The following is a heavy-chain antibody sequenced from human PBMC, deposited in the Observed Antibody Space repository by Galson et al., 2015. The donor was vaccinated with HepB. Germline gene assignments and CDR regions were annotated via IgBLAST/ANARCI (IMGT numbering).Heavy chain of an antibody. CDR1: GGSISSYY. D-gene: IGHD6-6*01. Sequence: ETLSLTCTVSGGSISSYYWSWIRQPPGKGLEWIGYIYYSGSTNYNPSLKSRVTISVDTSKNQFSLKLSSVTAADTAVYYCARDLGLGSSSYNYYYYGMDVWGQGTTVTVSS. V-gene: IGHV4-59*01. J-gene: IGHJ6*02. CDR3: ARDLGLGSSSYNYYYYGMDV. CDR2: IYYSGST.